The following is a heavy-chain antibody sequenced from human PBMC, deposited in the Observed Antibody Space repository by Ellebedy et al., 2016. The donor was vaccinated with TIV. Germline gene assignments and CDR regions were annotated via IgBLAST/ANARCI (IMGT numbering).Heavy chain of an antibody. CDR1: GFTFSAFA. CDR3: SKGSSSGYNYDRVGFAY. Sequence: GGSLRLSCAASGFTFSAFAMHWVRQAQGKGLEWVPVISAAGTVTFYGDSVTGRFTISRDNSKNTLFLQMNSLRGDDTAVYYCSKGSSSGYNYDRVGFAYWGQGNLVTVSS. CDR2: ISAAGTVT. J-gene: IGHJ4*02. V-gene: IGHV3-23*01. D-gene: IGHD3-16*01.